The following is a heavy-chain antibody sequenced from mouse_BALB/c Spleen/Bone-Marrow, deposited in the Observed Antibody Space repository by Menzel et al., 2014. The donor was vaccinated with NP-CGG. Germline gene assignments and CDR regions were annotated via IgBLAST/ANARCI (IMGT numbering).Heavy chain of an antibody. V-gene: IGHV2-9*02. CDR3: ARRGDGYYLDY. J-gene: IGHJ2*01. CDR2: IWAGGST. CDR1: GFSLTNYG. D-gene: IGHD2-3*01. Sequence: VKLMESGPGLVAPSQSLSITCTVSGFSLTNYGVHWVRQPPEKGLEWLGVIWAGGSTNYNSALMSRLSISKDNSKNQVFLKMNSLQTDDTAMYYCARRGDGYYLDYWGQGTTLTVSS.